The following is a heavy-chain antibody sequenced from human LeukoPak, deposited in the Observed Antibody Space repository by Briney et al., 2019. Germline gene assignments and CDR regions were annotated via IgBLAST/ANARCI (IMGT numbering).Heavy chain of an antibody. CDR2: IYTSGST. V-gene: IGHV4-61*02. CDR1: GGSISSGSYY. D-gene: IGHD2-15*01. CDR3: ARESVVVVAASNWFDP. J-gene: IGHJ5*02. Sequence: SSQTLSLTCTVSGGSISSGSYYWSWIRQPAGKGLEWIGRIYTSGSTNYNPSLKSRVTISVDTSKNQFSLELSSVTAADTAVYYCARESVVVVAASNWFDPWGQGTLVTVSS.